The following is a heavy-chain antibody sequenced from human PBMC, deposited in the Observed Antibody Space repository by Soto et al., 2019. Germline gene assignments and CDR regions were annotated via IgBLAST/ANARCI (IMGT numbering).Heavy chain of an antibody. CDR3: TPKKFVVVTAFPTAVVFDI. V-gene: IGHV3-15*01. D-gene: IGHD2-21*02. CDR1: GFTFSNAW. J-gene: IGHJ3*02. CDR2: IKSKTDGGTT. Sequence: LSLTCAASGFTFSNAWMSWVRQAPGKGLEWVGRIKSKTDGGTTDYAAPVKGRFTISRDDSKNTLYLQMNSLKTEDTAVYNCTPKKFVVVTAFPTAVVFDIGGQGKMATV.